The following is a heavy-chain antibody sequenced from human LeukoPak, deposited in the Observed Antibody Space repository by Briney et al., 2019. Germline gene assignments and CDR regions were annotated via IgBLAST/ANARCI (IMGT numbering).Heavy chain of an antibody. J-gene: IGHJ3*02. CDR2: INPSGGST. Sequence: ASVKVSCKASGYTITSYYMHWVRQAPGQGLEWMGIINPSGGSTSYAQKFQGRVTMTRDMSTSTVYMELSSLRSEDTAVYYCASTKEITGTTDAFDIWGQGTMVTVSS. D-gene: IGHD1-20*01. CDR1: GYTITSYY. V-gene: IGHV1-46*01. CDR3: ASTKEITGTTDAFDI.